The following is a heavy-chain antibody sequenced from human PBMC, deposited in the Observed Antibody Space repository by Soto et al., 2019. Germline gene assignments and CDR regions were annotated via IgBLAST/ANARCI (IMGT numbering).Heavy chain of an antibody. V-gene: IGHV3-33*01. CDR3: ARGRQQQLEAFDI. CDR2: IWYDGSNK. J-gene: IGHJ3*02. CDR1: GFTFSSYG. Sequence: GGSLRLSCAASGFTFSSYGMHWVRQAPGKGLEWVAVIWYDGSNKYYADSVKGRFTISRDNSKNTLYLQMNSLRAEDTAVYYCARGRQQQLEAFDIWGEGTLVTV. D-gene: IGHD6-13*01.